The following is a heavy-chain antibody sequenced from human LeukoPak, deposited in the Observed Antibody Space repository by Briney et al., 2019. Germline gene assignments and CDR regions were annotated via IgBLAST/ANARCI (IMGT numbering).Heavy chain of an antibody. CDR2: IISKTDGGTT. D-gene: IGHD3/OR15-3a*01. Sequence: PGGSLRLSCAASEFTFSNAWMSWVRQAPGKGLEWVGRIISKTDGGTTDYAAPVKGRFTISRDDSKNTLYLQMNSLRAEDTAVYYCTRAVAADDFSPGYWGQGTLLTVSS. CDR3: TRAVAADDFSPGY. V-gene: IGHV3-15*01. J-gene: IGHJ4*02. CDR1: EFTFSNAW.